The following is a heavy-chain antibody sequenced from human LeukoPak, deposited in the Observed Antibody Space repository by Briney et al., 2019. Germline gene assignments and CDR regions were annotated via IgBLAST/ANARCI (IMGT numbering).Heavy chain of an antibody. CDR3: TRGGNWAFDY. D-gene: IGHD4-23*01. CDR1: GGSISSYY. Sequence: PSETLFLTCTVSGGSISSYYWSWIRQPPGKGLEWIGYIFYSGNTNYNPSLKSRVTISVDTSKNQFSLKLSSVTAADTAVYYCTRGGNWAFDYWGQGTLVTVSS. V-gene: IGHV4-59*01. J-gene: IGHJ4*02. CDR2: IFYSGNT.